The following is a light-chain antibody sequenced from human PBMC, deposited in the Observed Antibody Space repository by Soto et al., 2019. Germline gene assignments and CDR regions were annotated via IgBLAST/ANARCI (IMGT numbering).Light chain of an antibody. CDR2: SNY. CDR1: SSNIESNT. Sequence: QAVRTQPPSASGTPGQRVTISCSGSSSNIESNTVTWYQQLPGTAPKLVIYSNYDRPSGVPDRFSGSTSGTSASLVIRGLQSEDEADYYCAAWDDILNGYVFGGGTKVTAL. J-gene: IGLJ1*01. CDR3: AAWDDILNGYV. V-gene: IGLV1-44*01.